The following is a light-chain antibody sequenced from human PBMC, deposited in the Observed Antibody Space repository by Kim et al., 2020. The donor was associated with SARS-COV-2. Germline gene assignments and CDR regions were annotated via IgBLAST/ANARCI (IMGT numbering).Light chain of an antibody. CDR1: SSNIGSNY. CDR2: RNN. Sequence: ELTQPPSASGTPGQRVTISCSGSSSNIGSNYVYWYQQLPGTAPKLLIYRNNQRPSGVPDRFSGSKSGTSASLAISGLRSEDEADYYCAAWDDSLSVVV. J-gene: IGLJ2*01. CDR3: AAWDDSLSVVV. V-gene: IGLV1-47*01.